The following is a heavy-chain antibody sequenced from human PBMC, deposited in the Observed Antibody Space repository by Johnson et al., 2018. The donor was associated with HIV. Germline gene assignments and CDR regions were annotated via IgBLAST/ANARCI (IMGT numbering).Heavy chain of an antibody. V-gene: IGHV3-66*01. CDR1: GFSVSSKY. J-gene: IGHJ3*02. D-gene: IGHD6-6*01. CDR3: AKERQLVRAFDI. CDR2: IYSGGST. Sequence: VQLVESGGGLVQPGGSLRLYCAASGFSVSSKYMSWVRQAPGKGLEWVSVIYSGGSTFYADSVKGRFTISRDNSGNTLYLQMSSLRTEDTAVYYCAKERQLVRAFDIWGQGTMVTVSS.